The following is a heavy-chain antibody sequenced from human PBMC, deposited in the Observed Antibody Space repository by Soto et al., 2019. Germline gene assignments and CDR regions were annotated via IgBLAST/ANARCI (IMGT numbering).Heavy chain of an antibody. CDR3: VCARRNFVDAFDI. CDR1: GGSISSYY. J-gene: IGHJ3*02. CDR2: IYYSGST. Sequence: QVQLQESGPRLVKPSETLSLTCTVSGGSISSYYWSWIRQPPGKALEWIGYIYYSGSTNYNPSLKSRVTISVDTSKNQFSLKLSSVTAADTAVYYCVCARRNFVDAFDIWGQGTMVTVSS. V-gene: IGHV4-59*01. D-gene: IGHD1-7*01.